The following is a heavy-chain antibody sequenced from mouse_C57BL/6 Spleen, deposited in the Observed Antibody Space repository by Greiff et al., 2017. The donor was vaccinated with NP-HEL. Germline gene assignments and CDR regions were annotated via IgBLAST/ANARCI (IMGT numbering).Heavy chain of an antibody. D-gene: IGHD2-3*01. CDR3: ARGGLLLYAMDY. CDR2: ISSGSSTI. V-gene: IGHV5-17*01. CDR1: GFTFSDYG. J-gene: IGHJ4*01. Sequence: EVKLVESGGGLVKPGGSLKLSCAASGFTFSDYGMHWVRQAPEKGLEWVAYISSGSSTIYYAATVKGRFTISRDNAKNTLFLQMTSLRSEDTAMYYCARGGLLLYAMDYWGQGTSVTVSS.